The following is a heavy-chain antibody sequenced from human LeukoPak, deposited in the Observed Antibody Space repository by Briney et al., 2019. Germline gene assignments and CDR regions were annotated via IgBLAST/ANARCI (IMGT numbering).Heavy chain of an antibody. J-gene: IGHJ4*02. Sequence: GGSLRLSCAASGFTFSSYAMSWARQAPGKGLVWVSRISHDGIISYADSVKGRFTISRDNAKNTLILQMNSLRVEDTAVYYCARDWVYKIDYWGRGTLVTVSS. D-gene: IGHD5-24*01. V-gene: IGHV3-74*01. CDR3: ARDWVYKIDY. CDR1: GFTFSSYA. CDR2: ISHDGII.